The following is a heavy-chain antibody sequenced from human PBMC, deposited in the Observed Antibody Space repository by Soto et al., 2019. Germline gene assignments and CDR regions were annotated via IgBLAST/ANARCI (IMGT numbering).Heavy chain of an antibody. D-gene: IGHD3-10*02. V-gene: IGHV3-30-3*01. CDR3: ARDCSGRGKRYYGMDV. J-gene: IGHJ6*02. CDR2: ISYDGSNK. CDR1: GFTFSSYA. Sequence: QVQLVESGGGVVQPGRSLRLSCAASGFTFSSYAMHWVRQAPGKGLEWVAVISYDGSNKYYADSVKGRFTISRDNSKNTLYLQMNSLRAEDTAVYYCARDCSGRGKRYYGMDVWGQGTTVTVSS.